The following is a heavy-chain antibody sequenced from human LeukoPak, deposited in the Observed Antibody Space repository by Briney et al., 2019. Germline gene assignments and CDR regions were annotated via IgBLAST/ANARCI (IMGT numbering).Heavy chain of an antibody. CDR3: ARVLYYYVTTDAFDI. V-gene: IGHV4-38-2*02. CDR2: IYHSGST. Sequence: SETLSLTCTVSGYSISSGYYWGWIRQPPGKGLEWIGSIYHSGSTYYDPSLKSRVTISVDTSKNQFSLKLSSVTAADTAVYYCARVLYYYVTTDAFDIWGQGTMVTVSS. J-gene: IGHJ3*02. CDR1: GYSISSGYY. D-gene: IGHD3-10*02.